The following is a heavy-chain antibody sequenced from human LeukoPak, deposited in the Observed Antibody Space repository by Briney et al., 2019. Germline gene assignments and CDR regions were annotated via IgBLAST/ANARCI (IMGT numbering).Heavy chain of an antibody. CDR3: ARDRGVRETRGSRWSAP. D-gene: IGHD3-10*01. CDR1: GYAFTSYD. V-gene: IGHV1-8*01. J-gene: IGHJ5*02. Sequence: ASVKVSCKASGYAFTSYDINWVRQAPGQGLEWMGWMNPKSTHTGYAQKFQGRVTITADESTSTAYMELSSLRSEDTAVYYCARDRGVRETRGSRWSAPWGQGTLVTVSS. CDR2: MNPKSTHT.